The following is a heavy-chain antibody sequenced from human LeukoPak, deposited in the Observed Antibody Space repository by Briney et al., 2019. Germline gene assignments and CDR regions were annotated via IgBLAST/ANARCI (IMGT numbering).Heavy chain of an antibody. D-gene: IGHD3-3*02. CDR3: AKDGIFGVVLDYFDY. J-gene: IGHJ4*02. Sequence: GGSLRLSCAASGFTFSSYGMHWVRQAPGKGLEWGAVISYDGSNEYYADSVKGRFTISRDNSKNTLYLQMNSLRAEDAAVYYCAKDGIFGVVLDYFDYWGQGTLVTVSS. V-gene: IGHV3-30*18. CDR2: ISYDGSNE. CDR1: GFTFSSYG.